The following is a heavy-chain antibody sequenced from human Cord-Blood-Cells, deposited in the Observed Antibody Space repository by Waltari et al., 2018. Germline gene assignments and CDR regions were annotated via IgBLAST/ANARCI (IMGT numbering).Heavy chain of an antibody. V-gene: IGHV4-59*01. CDR2: IYYSGST. CDR1: GCSISSYY. Sequence: QVQLQESGPGLVKPSETLSLTCTVSGCSISSYYWSWIRQPPGKGLEWIGYIYYSGSTNYNPSLKSRVTISVDTSKNQFSLKLSSVTAADTAVYYCARAWGWNWYFDLWGRGTLVTVSS. CDR3: ARAWGWNWYFDL. D-gene: IGHD7-27*01. J-gene: IGHJ2*01.